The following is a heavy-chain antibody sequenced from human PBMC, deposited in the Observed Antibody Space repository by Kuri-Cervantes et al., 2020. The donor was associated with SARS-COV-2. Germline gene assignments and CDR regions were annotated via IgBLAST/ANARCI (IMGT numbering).Heavy chain of an antibody. V-gene: IGHV3-7*01. Sequence: GGSLRLSCAVSGFTFSSYWMSWVRQAPGKGLEWVANIEQDGSGKYYVDSVRGRFIISRDNAKTSLYLQMNSLRAEDTAVYYCARDRNYYGSGTYYYYYGLDVWGQGTTVTVSS. CDR2: IEQDGSGK. J-gene: IGHJ6*01. D-gene: IGHD3-10*01. CDR1: GFTFSSYW. CDR3: ARDRNYYGSGTYYYYYGLDV.